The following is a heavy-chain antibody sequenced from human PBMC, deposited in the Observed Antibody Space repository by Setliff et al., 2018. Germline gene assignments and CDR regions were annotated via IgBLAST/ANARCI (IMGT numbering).Heavy chain of an antibody. J-gene: IGHJ4*01. CDR3: ARRTGFAVAGFDY. Sequence: LGESLKISCQGSGYTFARHWIAWVRQVPGKGLEWMAIIYPGDSETRYNPSFQGQVTISADKSINTAYLQWSSLKASDTAIYFCARRTGFAVAGFDYWGRGTLVTSPQ. CDR2: IYPGDSET. D-gene: IGHD6-19*01. V-gene: IGHV5-51*01. CDR1: GYTFARHW.